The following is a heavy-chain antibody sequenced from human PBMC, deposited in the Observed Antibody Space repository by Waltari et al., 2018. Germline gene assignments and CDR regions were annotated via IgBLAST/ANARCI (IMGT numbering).Heavy chain of an antibody. CDR3: ATRLSILAFDV. Sequence: EVQLVQSGADVKKPWATVKIPCKASGYYFPAYYIHWVKHAPGKGLEWMGHVAPEDGETVFAESFQGRLTMTADTSIDTAYMELSRLRFDDTAVYYCATRLSILAFDVWGQGTVVTVSS. CDR1: GYYFPAYY. V-gene: IGHV1-69-2*01. CDR2: VAPEDGET. D-gene: IGHD3-9*01. J-gene: IGHJ3*01.